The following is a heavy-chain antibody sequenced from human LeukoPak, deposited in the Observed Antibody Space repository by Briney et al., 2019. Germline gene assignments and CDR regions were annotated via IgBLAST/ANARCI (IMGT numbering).Heavy chain of an antibody. Sequence: GGSLRLPCAASGFTISDYGLVWVRQAPGKGLEWVSGSRSGGANNFYADAVKGRFTISRDNSKNTLYLQMNSLRADDTAAYYCGRDPNGDYLGAFEFWGHGTTVIVSS. J-gene: IGHJ3*01. CDR2: SRSGGANN. CDR3: GRDPNGDYLGAFEF. CDR1: GFTISDYG. D-gene: IGHD4-17*01. V-gene: IGHV3-23*01.